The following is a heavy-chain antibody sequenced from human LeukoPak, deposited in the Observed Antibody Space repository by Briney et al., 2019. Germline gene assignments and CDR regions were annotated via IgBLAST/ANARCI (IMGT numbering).Heavy chain of an antibody. CDR2: IYYSGST. J-gene: IGHJ5*02. CDR3: ARHARLWWGSSSENWFDP. Sequence: PSETLSLTCTVSGGSISSYYWSWIRQPPGKGLEWIGYIYYSGSTNYNPSLKSRVTISVDTSKNQFSLKLSSVTAADTAVYHCARHARLWWGSSSENWFDPWGQGTLVTVSS. V-gene: IGHV4-59*08. CDR1: GGSISSYY. D-gene: IGHD4/OR15-4a*01.